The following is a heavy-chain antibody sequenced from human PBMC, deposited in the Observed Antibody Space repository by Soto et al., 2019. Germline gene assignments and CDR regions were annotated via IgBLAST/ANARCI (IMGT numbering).Heavy chain of an antibody. CDR1: GFTFSSCA. V-gene: IGHV3-9*01. Sequence: PGGSLRLSCAASGFTFSSCAMGWVRQAPGKGLEWVSGISWNSGSIGYADSVKGRFTISRDNAKNSLYLQMNSLRAEDTAVYYCAKGRGYSGYEFDYWGQGTLVTVSS. CDR3: AKGRGYSGYEFDY. CDR2: ISWNSGSI. J-gene: IGHJ4*02. D-gene: IGHD5-12*01.